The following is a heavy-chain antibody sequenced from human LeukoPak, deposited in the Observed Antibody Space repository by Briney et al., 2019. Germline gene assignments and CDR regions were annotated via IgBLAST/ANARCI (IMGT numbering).Heavy chain of an antibody. CDR1: GGSISSGDYY. Sequence: PSQTLSLTCTVSGGSISSGDYYWSWTRQLPGKGLEWIAYIYYSGTTYYNPSRKSRLTISTDTSNNQFSLNLSSVTAADTAVYYCATNNLHGGGFFDYWGQGTLVTVSS. D-gene: IGHD1/OR15-1a*01. V-gene: IGHV4-31*03. CDR3: ATNNLHGGGFFDY. CDR2: IYYSGTT. J-gene: IGHJ4*02.